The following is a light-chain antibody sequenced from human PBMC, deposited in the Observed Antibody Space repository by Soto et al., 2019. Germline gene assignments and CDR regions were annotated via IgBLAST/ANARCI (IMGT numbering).Light chain of an antibody. Sequence: EIVLTQSPGTLSLSPGERATLSCRASQSVSSNYLAWYQQKPGQAPRLLIYGASSMATGIPDRFSGSGSGTDFTLTISRLEPEDSAVYYCQQYGSSLWTFGQGTKMEIK. CDR2: GAS. CDR1: QSVSSNY. CDR3: QQYGSSLWT. V-gene: IGKV3-20*01. J-gene: IGKJ1*01.